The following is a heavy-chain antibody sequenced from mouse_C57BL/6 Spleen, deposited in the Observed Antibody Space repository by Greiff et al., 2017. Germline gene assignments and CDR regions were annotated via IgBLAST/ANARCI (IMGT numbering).Heavy chain of an antibody. CDR3: ARSTEYYLDY. V-gene: IGHV1-26*01. Sequence: EVQLQQSGPELVKPGASVKISCKASGYTFTDYYMNWVKQSHGKSLEWIGDINPNNGGTSYNQKFKGKATLTVDKSSSTAYMELRSLTSEDSAVYYCARSTEYYLDYWGQGTTLTVSS. J-gene: IGHJ2*01. CDR2: INPNNGGT. CDR1: GYTFTDYY.